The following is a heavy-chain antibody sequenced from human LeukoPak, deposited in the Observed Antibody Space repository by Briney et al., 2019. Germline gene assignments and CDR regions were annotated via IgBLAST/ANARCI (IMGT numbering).Heavy chain of an antibody. J-gene: IGHJ6*03. Sequence: GASVKVSCKASGYTFTGYYMHWVRQDPGQGLEWLGWINPNSGGTNYAQKFQGRVTMTRDTSISTAYMELSRLRSDDTAVYYCARGAYYYYYYMDVWGKGTTVTVSS. CDR2: INPNSGGT. CDR1: GYTFTGYY. CDR3: ARGAYYYYYYMDV. V-gene: IGHV1-2*02.